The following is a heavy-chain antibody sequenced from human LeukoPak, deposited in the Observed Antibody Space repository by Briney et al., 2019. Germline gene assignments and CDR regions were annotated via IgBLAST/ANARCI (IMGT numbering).Heavy chain of an antibody. CDR3: AKVLHYYGSGSYYDY. Sequence: GGSLRLSCAASGFTFSSYGMHWVRQAPGKGLEWVAFIRYDGSNKYYADSVKGRFTISRDNSKNTLYLQMNSLRAEDTAVYYCAKVLHYYGSGSYYDYWGQGTLVTVSS. V-gene: IGHV3-30*02. CDR1: GFTFSSYG. D-gene: IGHD3-10*01. CDR2: IRYDGSNK. J-gene: IGHJ4*02.